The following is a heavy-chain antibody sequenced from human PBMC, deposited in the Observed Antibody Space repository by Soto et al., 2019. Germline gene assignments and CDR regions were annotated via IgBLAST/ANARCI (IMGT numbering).Heavy chain of an antibody. Sequence: PGGSLRLSCAASGFTFSSYWMSWVRQAPGKGLEWVANIKQDGSEKYYVDSVKGRFTISRDNAKNSLYLQMNSLRAEDTAVYYCARDPRGGITGTTKTYWGQGTLVTVSS. J-gene: IGHJ4*02. CDR3: ARDPRGGITGTTKTY. D-gene: IGHD1-7*01. CDR1: GFTFSSYW. V-gene: IGHV3-7*01. CDR2: IKQDGSEK.